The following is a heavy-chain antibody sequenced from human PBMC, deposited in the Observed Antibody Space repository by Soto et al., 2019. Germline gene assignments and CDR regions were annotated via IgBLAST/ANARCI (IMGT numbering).Heavy chain of an antibody. Sequence: SETLSLTRAVAGYSINSDYYWGWIRQPPGKGLEWIGSVDHSGRTYYSPSLRSRLTIFIDTSKDQFSLRLTSVTAADTAMYFCAKKGYYPSGKINLFDSWGPGTLVTASS. CDR3: AKKGYYPSGKINLFDS. V-gene: IGHV4-38-2*01. CDR1: GYSINSDYY. D-gene: IGHD3-10*01. J-gene: IGHJ4*02. CDR2: VDHSGRT.